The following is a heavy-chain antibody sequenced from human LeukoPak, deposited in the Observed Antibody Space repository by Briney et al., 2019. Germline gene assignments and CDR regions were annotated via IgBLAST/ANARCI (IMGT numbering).Heavy chain of an antibody. Sequence: SETLSLTCTVSGGSVGSGSYYWSWIRQPPGKGLEWIGYIYYSGSTNYNPSLKSRVTISVDTSKNQFSLKLSSVTAADTAVYYCARLRKVVVTATNWFDPWGQGTLVTVSS. V-gene: IGHV4-61*01. J-gene: IGHJ5*02. D-gene: IGHD2-21*02. CDR2: IYYSGST. CDR3: ARLRKVVVTATNWFDP. CDR1: GGSVGSGSYY.